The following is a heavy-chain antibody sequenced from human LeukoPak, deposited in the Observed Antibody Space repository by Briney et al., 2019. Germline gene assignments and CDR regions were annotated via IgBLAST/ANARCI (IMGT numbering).Heavy chain of an antibody. CDR3: ARATEPYGSGNL. CDR1: GGTLSSYA. D-gene: IGHD3-10*01. CDR2: IIPIFGTA. V-gene: IGHV1-69*13. Sequence: SVKVSCKASGGTLSSYAISWVRQAPGQGLEWMGGIIPIFGTANYAQKFQGRVTITADESTSTAYMELSSLRSEDTAVYYCARATEPYGSGNLWGQGTLVTVSS. J-gene: IGHJ4*02.